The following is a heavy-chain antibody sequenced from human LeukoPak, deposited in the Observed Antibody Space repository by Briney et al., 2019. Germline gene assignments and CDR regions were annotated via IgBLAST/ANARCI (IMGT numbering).Heavy chain of an antibody. J-gene: IGHJ4*02. CDR1: GYTFTSYA. V-gene: IGHV1-3*01. CDR2: INAGNGNT. D-gene: IGHD1-14*01. Sequence: ASVKVSCKASGYTFTSYAMHWVRQAPGQRLEWMGWINAGNGNTKYSQKFQGRVTITRDTSASIAYMELSSLRSEDTAVYYCVRSEVTREGDHWGQGTLVTVSS. CDR3: VRSEVTREGDH.